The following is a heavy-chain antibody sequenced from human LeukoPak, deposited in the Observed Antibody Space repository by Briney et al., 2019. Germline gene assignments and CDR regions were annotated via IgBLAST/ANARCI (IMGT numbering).Heavy chain of an antibody. CDR3: AKDIEIAVGGGWV. Sequence: GGSLRLSCAASGFTFDDYAMHWVRQAPGKGLEWVSGISWNSGSIGYADSVKGRFTNSRDNAKNSLYLQMNSLRAEDTPVYYCAKDIEIAVGGGWVWGQGTMVTVSS. J-gene: IGHJ3*01. V-gene: IGHV3-9*01. CDR2: ISWNSGSI. CDR1: GFTFDDYA. D-gene: IGHD6-19*01.